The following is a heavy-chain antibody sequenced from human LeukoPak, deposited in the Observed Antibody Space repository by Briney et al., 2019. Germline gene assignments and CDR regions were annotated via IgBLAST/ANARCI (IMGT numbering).Heavy chain of an antibody. CDR1: GYTFTSYY. V-gene: IGHV1-46*01. J-gene: IGHJ4*02. Sequence: ASVKVSCKASGYTFTSYYMHWVRQAPGQGLEWMGIINPSGGRTSYAQKFQGRVTMTRDMSTSTVYMELSSLRSEDTAVYYCARAGNYGHTDYWGQGALVTVSS. CDR3: ARAGNYGHTDY. D-gene: IGHD1-7*01. CDR2: INPSGGRT.